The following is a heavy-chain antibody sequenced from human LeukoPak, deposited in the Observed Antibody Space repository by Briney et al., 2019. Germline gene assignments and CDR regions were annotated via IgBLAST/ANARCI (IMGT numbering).Heavy chain of an antibody. CDR2: INHSGST. D-gene: IGHD3-22*01. V-gene: IGHV4-34*01. Sequence: SETLSLTCAVYGGSFSGYYWSWIRQPPGKGLEWIGEINHSGSTNYNPSLKSRVTISVDTSKNQFSLKLSSVTAAGTAVYYCASHYYDSSGSDYWGQGTLVTVSS. CDR3: ASHYYDSSGSDY. J-gene: IGHJ4*02. CDR1: GGSFSGYY.